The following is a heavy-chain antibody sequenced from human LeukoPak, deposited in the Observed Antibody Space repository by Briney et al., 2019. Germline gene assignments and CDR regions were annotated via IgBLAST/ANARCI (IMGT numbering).Heavy chain of an antibody. CDR3: AKTDDSGWYASSYYGMDV. CDR2: ISYDGSNK. D-gene: IGHD6-19*01. CDR1: GFTFSSYG. Sequence: PGGSLRLSCAASGFTFSSYGMHWVRQAPGKGLEWVAVISYDGSNKYYADSVKGRFTISRDNSKNTLYLQMNSLRAEDTAVYYCAKTDDSGWYASSYYGMDVWGQGTTVTVSS. V-gene: IGHV3-30*18. J-gene: IGHJ6*02.